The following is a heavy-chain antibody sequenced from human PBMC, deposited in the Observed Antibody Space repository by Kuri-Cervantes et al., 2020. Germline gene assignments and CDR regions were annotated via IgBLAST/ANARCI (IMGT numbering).Heavy chain of an antibody. CDR2: IYTSGST. D-gene: IGHD3-22*01. Sequence: SQTLSLTCAVYGGSFSGYYWSWIRQPAGKGLEWIGRIYTSGSTNYNPSLKSRVTISVDTSKNQFSLKLSSVTAADTAVYYCAAYDSSGYYYGHWGQGTLVTVSS. J-gene: IGHJ4*02. V-gene: IGHV4-59*10. CDR1: GGSFSGYY. CDR3: AAYDSSGYYYGH.